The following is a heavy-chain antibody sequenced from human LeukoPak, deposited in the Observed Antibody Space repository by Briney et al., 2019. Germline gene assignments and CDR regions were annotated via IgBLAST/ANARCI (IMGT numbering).Heavy chain of an antibody. CDR3: AREDVESNYGGGFDY. V-gene: IGHV3-48*03. D-gene: IGHD4/OR15-4a*01. J-gene: IGHJ4*02. Sequence: GGSLRLSCAASGFTFSSYEMNWFRQAPGKGVEWVSYISESGTTIYYADSVKGRFTISRDNAKSSLYLLMNSLRVEDTALYYCAREDVESNYGGGFDYWGQGTLVTVSS. CDR1: GFTFSSYE. CDR2: ISESGTTI.